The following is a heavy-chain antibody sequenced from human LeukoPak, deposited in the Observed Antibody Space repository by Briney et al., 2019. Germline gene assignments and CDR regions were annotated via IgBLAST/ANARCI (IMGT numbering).Heavy chain of an antibody. CDR1: GFTFSSYA. J-gene: IGHJ6*03. D-gene: IGHD4-17*01. V-gene: IGHV3-23*01. CDR3: ARVYTGYIYGDYPYYYYYMDV. CDR2: ISGSGGST. Sequence: GGSLRLSCAAPGFTFSSYAMSWVRQAPGKGLEWVSAISGSGGSTYYADSVKGRFTISRDNSKNTLYLQMNSLRAEDTAVYYCARVYTGYIYGDYPYYYYYMDVWGKGTTVTISS.